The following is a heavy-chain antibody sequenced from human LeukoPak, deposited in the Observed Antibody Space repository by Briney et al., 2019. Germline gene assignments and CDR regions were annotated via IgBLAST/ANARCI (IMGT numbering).Heavy chain of an antibody. D-gene: IGHD3-9*01. Sequence: GGSLRLSCTVSGFTSSSYAMNWVRQAPGKGLEWVSAISGRGGSTYYADSVKGRFTISRDNSRNTLYLQMNSLRAEDTAVYYCAKDHIQGLEYFDWAIDYWGQGTLVTVSS. J-gene: IGHJ4*02. V-gene: IGHV3-23*01. CDR3: AKDHIQGLEYFDWAIDY. CDR2: ISGRGGST. CDR1: GFTSSSYA.